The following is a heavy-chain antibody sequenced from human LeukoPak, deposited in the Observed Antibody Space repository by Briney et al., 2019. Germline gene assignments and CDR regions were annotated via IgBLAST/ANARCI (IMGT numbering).Heavy chain of an antibody. CDR3: ARDLEGYHYGSGNYPQ. D-gene: IGHD3-10*01. Sequence: ASMTVSCKASGYTFTGYYLHWLRPAPAQGLEWMGFINPNNGGTHYAQKFQGRVTMTRDTSISTAYMELSSLTSDDTAVYYCARDLEGYHYGSGNYPQWGQGTLITVSS. CDR2: INPNNGGT. CDR1: GYTFTGYY. V-gene: IGHV1-2*02. J-gene: IGHJ4*02.